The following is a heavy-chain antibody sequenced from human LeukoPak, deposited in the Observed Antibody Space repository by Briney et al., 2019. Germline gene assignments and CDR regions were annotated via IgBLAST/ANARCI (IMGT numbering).Heavy chain of an antibody. CDR2: ISYDGSNK. J-gene: IGHJ4*02. V-gene: IGHV3-30*04. Sequence: GGSLRLSCAASGFTFSSYAMHWVRQAPGKGLEWVAVISYDGSNKYYADSVKGRFTISRDNSKNTLYLQMNSLRAEDTAVYYCAKDPYYYYYDSSGYYFDYWGQGTLVTVSS. CDR1: GFTFSSYA. D-gene: IGHD3-22*01. CDR3: AKDPYYYYYDSSGYYFDY.